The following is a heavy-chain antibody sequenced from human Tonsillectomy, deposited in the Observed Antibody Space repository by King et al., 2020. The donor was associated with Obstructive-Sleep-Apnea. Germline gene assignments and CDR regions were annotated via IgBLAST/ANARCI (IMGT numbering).Heavy chain of an antibody. V-gene: IGHV3-9*01. CDR2: ISWNSGRM. CDR3: AKDLSSGWYGPVDY. J-gene: IGHJ4*02. D-gene: IGHD6-19*01. CDR1: GFTFDDYA. Sequence: DVQLVESGGGLVQPGRSLRLSCAASGFTFDDYAMHWVRQAPGKGLEWVSGISWNSGRMGYADSVKGRFTISRDNAKNSLFLQMNSLRTEDTALYYCAKDLSSGWYGPVDYWGQGTLVTVSS.